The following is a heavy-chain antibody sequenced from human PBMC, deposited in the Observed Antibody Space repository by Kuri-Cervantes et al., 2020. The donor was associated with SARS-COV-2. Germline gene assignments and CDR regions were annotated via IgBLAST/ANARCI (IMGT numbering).Heavy chain of an antibody. CDR2: IYYSGST. Sequence: SETLSLTCTVSGGSISSSSYCWGWIRQPPGKGLEWIGSIYYSGSTYYNPSLKSRVTISVDTSKNQFSLKLSSVTAADTAVYYCARQSVVASDDWGQGTLVTVSS. V-gene: IGHV4-39*01. CDR3: ARQSVVASDD. CDR1: GGSISSSSYC. D-gene: IGHD2-15*01. J-gene: IGHJ4*02.